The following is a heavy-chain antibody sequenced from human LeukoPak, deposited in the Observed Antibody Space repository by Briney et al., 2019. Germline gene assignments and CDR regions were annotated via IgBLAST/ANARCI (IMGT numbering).Heavy chain of an antibody. CDR2: ISSSGSHT. Sequence: GGSLRLSCAASGLTFSTYVMSWIRQAPGQGLEWVSYISSSGSHTNYADSVKGRFTISRDNAKNSLYLQMNSLRAEDTAVYYCARSRGAGPGAYFDYWGQGTLVTVSS. J-gene: IGHJ4*02. V-gene: IGHV3-11*03. D-gene: IGHD6-19*01. CDR1: GLTFSTYV. CDR3: ARSRGAGPGAYFDY.